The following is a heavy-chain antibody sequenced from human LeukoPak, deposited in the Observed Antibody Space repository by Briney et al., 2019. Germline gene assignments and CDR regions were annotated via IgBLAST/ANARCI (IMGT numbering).Heavy chain of an antibody. D-gene: IGHD3-9*01. CDR1: GFTFSTYA. CDR2: ITGSGGST. J-gene: IGHJ4*02. Sequence: PGGSLRLSCAASGFTFSTYAMSWVRQAPGKGLEWVSAITGSGGSTSYTDSVKGRFTISRDNSKNTLYLQMNSLRAEDTAVYFCAKRGILTAYSSFDYWGQGILVTVSS. CDR3: AKRGILTAYSSFDY. V-gene: IGHV3-23*01.